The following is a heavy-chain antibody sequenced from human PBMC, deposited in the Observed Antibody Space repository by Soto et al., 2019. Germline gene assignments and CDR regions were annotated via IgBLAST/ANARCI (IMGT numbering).Heavy chain of an antibody. D-gene: IGHD1-1*01. CDR1: GFTFSSYA. Sequence: QVQLVESGGGVVQPGRSLRLSCAASGFTFSSYAMHWVRQAPGKGLEWVAVISYDGSNKYYADSVKGRFTISRDNSKNALYLQMNSLIAEYTAVYYCARDRLRYNWNDFPYYYYGMDVWGQGTTVTVSS. V-gene: IGHV3-30-3*01. CDR2: ISYDGSNK. J-gene: IGHJ6*02. CDR3: ARDRLRYNWNDFPYYYYGMDV.